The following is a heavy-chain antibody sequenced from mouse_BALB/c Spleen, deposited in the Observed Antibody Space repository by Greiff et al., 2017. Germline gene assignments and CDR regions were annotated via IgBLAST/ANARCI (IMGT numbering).Heavy chain of an antibody. V-gene: IGHV1-54*01. CDR1: GYAFTNYL. J-gene: IGHJ4*01. D-gene: IGHD1-1*02. CDR2: INPGSGGT. CDR3: ARSLYGYDAMDY. Sequence: QVQLKQSGAELVRPGTSVKVSCKASGYAFTNYLIEWVKQRPGQGLEWIGVINPGSGGTNYNEKFKGKATLTADKSSSTAYMQLSSLTSDDSAVYFCARSLYGYDAMDYWGQGTSVTVSS.